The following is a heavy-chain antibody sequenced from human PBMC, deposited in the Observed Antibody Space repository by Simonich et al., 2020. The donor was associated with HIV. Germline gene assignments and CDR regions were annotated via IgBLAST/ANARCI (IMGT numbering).Heavy chain of an antibody. V-gene: IGHV4-34*01. CDR2: INHSRST. D-gene: IGHD3-3*01. CDR3: ARKGILEWLLSVSGPPYYYYGMDV. Sequence: QVQLQQWGAGLLKPSETLSLTCAVYGGSFSGYYWGWIPQHPGKGLEGIGEINHSRSTNYNPSLKTRDTISVDTSKNQFSLKLSSVTAADTAVYYCARKGILEWLLSVSGPPYYYYGMDVWGQGTTVTVSS. J-gene: IGHJ6*02. CDR1: GGSFSGYY.